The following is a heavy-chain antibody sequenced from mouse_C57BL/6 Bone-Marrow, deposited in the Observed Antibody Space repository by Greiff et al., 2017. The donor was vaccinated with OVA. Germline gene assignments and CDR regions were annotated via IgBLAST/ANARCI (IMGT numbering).Heavy chain of an antibody. CDR2: TFYSGIT. Sequence: EVQLVESGPSLVRPSQTLSLTCTVTGFSINSYCYWIWIRQFPGNKLEYIGYTFYSGITYYNPSLESRTYITRDTSKNQFSLKLSSVTTEDTATYYCAREGYYGSSTYWGQGTLVTVSA. CDR3: AREGYYGSSTY. CDR1: GFSINSYCY. V-gene: IGHV3-3*01. D-gene: IGHD1-1*01. J-gene: IGHJ3*01.